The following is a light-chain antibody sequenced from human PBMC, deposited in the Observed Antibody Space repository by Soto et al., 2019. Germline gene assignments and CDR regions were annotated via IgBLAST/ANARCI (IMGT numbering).Light chain of an antibody. Sequence: EIVMTQSPATLSVSPGERATLSCRASQSVSRNLAWYQQKPGQAPRLLIYGASTRATGIPGRFSGSGSGTDFTLTISGLQSEVFAVYYGKQYSNWPPGTFGQGTKVEIK. CDR1: QSVSRN. CDR3: KQYSNWPPGT. J-gene: IGKJ1*01. CDR2: GAS. V-gene: IGKV3-15*01.